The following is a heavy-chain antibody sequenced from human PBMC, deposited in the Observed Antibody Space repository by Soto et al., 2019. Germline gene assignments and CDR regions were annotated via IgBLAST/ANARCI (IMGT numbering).Heavy chain of an antibody. CDR3: ARMYYYDSSGYYYAFDI. Sequence: SETLSLTCTVSGGSISSGGYYWSWIRQHPGKGLEWIGYIYYSGSTYYNPSLKSRVTISVDTSKNQFSLKLSSVTAADTAVYYGARMYYYDSSGYYYAFDIWGQGTMVTVSS. CDR1: GGSISSGGYY. D-gene: IGHD3-22*01. J-gene: IGHJ3*02. CDR2: IYYSGST. V-gene: IGHV4-31*03.